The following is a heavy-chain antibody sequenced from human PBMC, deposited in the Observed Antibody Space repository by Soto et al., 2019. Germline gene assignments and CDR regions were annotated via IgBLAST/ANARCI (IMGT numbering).Heavy chain of an antibody. Sequence: ASVKVSCKASGYTFTSYDINWVRQATGQGLEWMGWMNPNSGNTGYAQKFQGRVTMTRNTSISTAYMELSSLRSEDTAVYYCAREYYYYYGMDVWGQGTTVTVSS. CDR1: GYTFTSYD. V-gene: IGHV1-8*01. CDR2: MNPNSGNT. CDR3: AREYYYYYGMDV. J-gene: IGHJ6*02.